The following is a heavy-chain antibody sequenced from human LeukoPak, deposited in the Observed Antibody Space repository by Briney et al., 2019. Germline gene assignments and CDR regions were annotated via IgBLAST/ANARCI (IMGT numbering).Heavy chain of an antibody. CDR3: AKDSPDYDILTGYSDY. CDR1: GFTFSGCA. J-gene: IGHJ4*02. CDR2: ISGSGGAT. V-gene: IGHV3-23*01. D-gene: IGHD3-9*01. Sequence: PAGGSLRLSCAASGFTFSGCAMTWVRQVPGKGLEWVSGISGSGGATYYADSVKGRFTISRDNSKNTLYLEMSSLRAEDTAVYYCAKDSPDYDILTGYSDYWGQGTLVTVSS.